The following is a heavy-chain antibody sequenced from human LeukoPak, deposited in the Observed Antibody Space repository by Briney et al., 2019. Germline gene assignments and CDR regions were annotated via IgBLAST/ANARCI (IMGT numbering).Heavy chain of an antibody. D-gene: IGHD5-18*01. V-gene: IGHV4-34*01. CDR3: ARGRIQLWLRAFDI. J-gene: IGHJ3*02. CDR2: INHSGST. Sequence: SETLSLTCAVYGGSFSGYYWSWIRQPPGKGLEWIGEINHSGSTNYNPSLKSRVTISVDTSKNQFSLKLSSVTAADTAVYYCARGRIQLWLRAFDIWGQGIMVTVSS. CDR1: GGSFSGYY.